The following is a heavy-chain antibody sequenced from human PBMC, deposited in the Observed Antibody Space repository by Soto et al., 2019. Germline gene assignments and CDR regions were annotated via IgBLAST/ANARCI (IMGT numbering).Heavy chain of an antibody. Sequence: HPGGSLRLSCAASGFTFSSYWMSWVRQAPGKGLEWVANIKQDGSEKYYVDSVKGRFTISRDNAKNSLYLQMNSLRAEDTAVYYCARDALPYDYVWGSYRYSAIYGMDVWGQGTTVTVSS. D-gene: IGHD3-16*02. CDR3: ARDALPYDYVWGSYRYSAIYGMDV. V-gene: IGHV3-7*01. CDR2: IKQDGSEK. J-gene: IGHJ6*02. CDR1: GFTFSSYW.